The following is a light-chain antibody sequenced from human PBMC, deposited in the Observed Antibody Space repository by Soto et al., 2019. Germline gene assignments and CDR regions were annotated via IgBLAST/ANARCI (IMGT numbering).Light chain of an antibody. V-gene: IGKV3-15*01. CDR3: QQYTTYPYT. Sequence: EIVMTQSPATLSVSLGERATLSCRASQSVSSNLAWYQQKPGQAPRLLIYGASTRATGIPARFSGSGSGTEFTLTISSLQSEDFATYYCQQYTTYPYTFGQGTKLEIK. J-gene: IGKJ2*01. CDR2: GAS. CDR1: QSVSSN.